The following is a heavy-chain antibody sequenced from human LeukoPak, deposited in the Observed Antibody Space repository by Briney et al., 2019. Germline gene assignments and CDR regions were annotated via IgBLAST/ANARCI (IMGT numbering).Heavy chain of an antibody. J-gene: IGHJ4*02. CDR1: GFTFSSYE. CDR3: ARALRYFDWLSPWTFDY. D-gene: IGHD3-9*01. Sequence: GGSLRLSCAASGFTFSSYEMNWVRQAPGKGLEWVSYISSSGSTIYYADSVKGRFTISRDNAKNSLYLQMNSLRAEDTAVYYCARALRYFDWLSPWTFDYWGQGTLVTISS. V-gene: IGHV3-48*03. CDR2: ISSSGSTI.